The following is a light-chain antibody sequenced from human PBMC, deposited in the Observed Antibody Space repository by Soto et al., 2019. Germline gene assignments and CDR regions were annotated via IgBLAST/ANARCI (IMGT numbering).Light chain of an antibody. CDR1: ESVSTF. J-gene: IGKJ4*01. V-gene: IGKV3-11*01. Sequence: EIVVTQSPATLSLSPGESATLSCRASESVSTFLAWYQQRPGQAPRLLIYDASNRATGIPDRFRGRGSGTDFTLTISSLEPEDSAVYYCQQRHTWPTTFGGGAKVEI. CDR2: DAS. CDR3: QQRHTWPTT.